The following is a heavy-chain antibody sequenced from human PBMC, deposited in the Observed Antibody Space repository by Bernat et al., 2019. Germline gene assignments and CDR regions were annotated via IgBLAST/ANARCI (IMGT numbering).Heavy chain of an antibody. CDR1: GGSFSGYY. V-gene: IGHV4-34*01. Sequence: QVQLQQWGAGLLKPSETLSLTCAVYGGSFSGYYWSWIRQPPGKGLEWIGEINHSGSTNYNPSLKSRVTISVDTSKNQFSLKLSSVTAADTAVYYCARGFYYYDSSGYYKNPHAPKLFDYWGQGTLVTVSS. CDR3: ARGFYYYDSSGYYKNPHAPKLFDY. CDR2: INHSGST. J-gene: IGHJ4*02. D-gene: IGHD3-22*01.